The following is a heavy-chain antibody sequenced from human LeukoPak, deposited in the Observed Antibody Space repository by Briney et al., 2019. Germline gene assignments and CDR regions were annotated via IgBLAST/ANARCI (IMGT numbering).Heavy chain of an antibody. CDR1: GFTFSSYS. J-gene: IGHJ4*02. CDR2: ISSSSSYI. Sequence: KPGGSLRFSCAASGFTFSSYSMNGVRQAPGKGLEWVSSISSSSSYIYYADSVKGRFTISRDNAKNSLYLQMNSLRAEDTAVYYCARARITMVRGVGFFDYWGQGTLVTVSS. CDR3: ARARITMVRGVGFFDY. V-gene: IGHV3-21*01. D-gene: IGHD3-10*01.